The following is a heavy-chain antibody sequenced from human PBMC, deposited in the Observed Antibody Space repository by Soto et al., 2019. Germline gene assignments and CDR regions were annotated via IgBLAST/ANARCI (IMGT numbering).Heavy chain of an antibody. CDR3: ARDDSSSSDWFDP. V-gene: IGHV1-18*01. CDR1: GYTFTSYA. CDR2: ISAYNGNT. Sequence: GASVKVSCKASGYTFTSYAMHWVRQAPGQGLEWMGWISAYNGNTNYAQKLQGRVTMTTDTSTSTAYMELRSLRSDDTAVYYCARDDSSSSDWFDPWGQGTLVTVSS. J-gene: IGHJ5*02. D-gene: IGHD6-6*01.